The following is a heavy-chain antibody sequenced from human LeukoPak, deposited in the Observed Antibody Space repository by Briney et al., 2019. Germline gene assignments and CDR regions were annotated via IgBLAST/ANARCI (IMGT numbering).Heavy chain of an antibody. J-gene: IGHJ3*02. CDR1: KFNFNSYG. CDR2: ISGSGGST. CDR3: ARAIAGSGRYRPI. Sequence: GALRLSCTTSKFNFNSYGMTWVRQAPGKGLEWVSSISGSGGSTQYAASVQGRFTISRDNSKNTLYLQMNSLRAEDTAVYYCARAIAGSGRYRPIWGQGTMVTVSS. D-gene: IGHD3-10*01. V-gene: IGHV3-23*01.